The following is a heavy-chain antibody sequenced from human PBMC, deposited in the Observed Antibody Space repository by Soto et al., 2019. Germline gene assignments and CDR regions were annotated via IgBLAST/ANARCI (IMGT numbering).Heavy chain of an antibody. J-gene: IGHJ4*02. D-gene: IGHD6-13*01. CDR1: GYSFTSYW. CDR3: ARHPPRRDSSSWYATGDY. V-gene: IGHV5-51*01. Sequence: GESLKISCKGSGYSFTSYWIGWVRQMPGKGLEWMGIIYPGDSDTRYSPSFQGQVTISADKSISTAYLQWSSLKASDTAMYYCARHPPRRDSSSWYATGDYWGQGTLVTVSS. CDR2: IYPGDSDT.